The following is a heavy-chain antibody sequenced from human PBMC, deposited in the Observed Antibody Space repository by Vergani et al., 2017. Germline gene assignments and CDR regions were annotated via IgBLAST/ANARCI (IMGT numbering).Heavy chain of an antibody. J-gene: IGHJ4*02. CDR1: GFTFSSYS. V-gene: IGHV3-21*01. CDR3: ARDSVFGGPT. Sequence: EVQLVESGGGLVKPGGSLRLSCAASGFTFSSYSMNWVRQAPGKGLEWVSSISSSSSYISYADSVKGRFTISRDNAKNSLYLQMNSLRAEDTAVYYCARDSVFGGPTGGQGTLVTVSS. CDR2: ISSSSSYI. D-gene: IGHD2-15*01.